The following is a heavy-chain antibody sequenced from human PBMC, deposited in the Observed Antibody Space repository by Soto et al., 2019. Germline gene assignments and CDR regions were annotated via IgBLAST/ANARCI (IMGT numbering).Heavy chain of an antibody. CDR1: GFSLSSSGVG. V-gene: IGHV2-5*02. CDR3: AHGTEKFDP. Sequence: QITLKESGPTVVKPTQTLTLTCTFSGFSLSSSGVGVGWIRQPPGKALEWRALIYGDDDKLYSPSLKSRLTITKDTSKKQVVLTMTNMDPVDTATYYCAHGTEKFDPWGQGTLVTVSS. CDR2: IYGDDDK. J-gene: IGHJ5*02.